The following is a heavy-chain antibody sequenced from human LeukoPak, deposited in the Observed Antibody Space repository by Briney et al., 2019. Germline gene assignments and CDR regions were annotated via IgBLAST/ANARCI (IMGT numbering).Heavy chain of an antibody. CDR3: ARARGYQLLHNFDY. Sequence: SETLSLTCTVSGVSISSSSYYWGWIRQPPGKGLEWIGSIYYSGSTYYNPSLKSRVTISVDTSKNQFSLKLSSVTAADTAVYYCARARGYQLLHNFDYWGQGTLVTVSS. V-gene: IGHV4-39*01. CDR1: GVSISSSSYY. D-gene: IGHD2-2*01. J-gene: IGHJ4*02. CDR2: IYYSGST.